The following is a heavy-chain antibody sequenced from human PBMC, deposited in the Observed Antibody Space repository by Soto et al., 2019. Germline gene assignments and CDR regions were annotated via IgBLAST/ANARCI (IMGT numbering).Heavy chain of an antibody. CDR1: CDSVSNTNYF. CDR2: VYYTGTT. J-gene: IGHJ4*02. D-gene: IGHD5-18*01. V-gene: IGHV4-61*01. CDR3: ARGGIMWKQYFFAY. Sequence: ETLSLTCTVSCDSVSNTNYFWSWVRQPPGKGLEWIGYVYYTGTTDYNPSFKSRVTMSIDPSKNQFSLKVNSVTDADTAVYLCARGGIMWKQYFFAYWGQGAPVTVSS.